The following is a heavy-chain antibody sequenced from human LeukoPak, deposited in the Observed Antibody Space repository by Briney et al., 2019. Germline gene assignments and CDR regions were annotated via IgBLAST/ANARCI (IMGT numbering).Heavy chain of an antibody. CDR2: ISGSGGST. J-gene: IGHJ4*02. CDR3: AKDRSLSGWDFDY. Sequence: GGSLRPSCAASGFTFSSYAMSWVRQAPGKGLEWVSGISGSGGSTNYADSVKGRFTISRDNSKSTLYLQLNSLRAEDTAVYYCAKDRSLSGWDFDYWGQGTLVTVSS. D-gene: IGHD6-19*01. CDR1: GFTFSSYA. V-gene: IGHV3-23*01.